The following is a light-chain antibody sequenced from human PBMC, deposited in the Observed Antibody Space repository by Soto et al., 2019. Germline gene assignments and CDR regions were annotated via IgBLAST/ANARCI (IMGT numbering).Light chain of an antibody. Sequence: DIPMTQSPSSLSASVGDRVTITCQASQDISNYLNWYQQKPGKAPKLLIYDVSNLETAVPSRFSRSGSGTDFTFMISGLHPEDIAAYYCQKYDNLPITFGPGTKLEIK. V-gene: IGKV1-33*01. CDR3: QKYDNLPIT. CDR2: DVS. J-gene: IGKJ2*01. CDR1: QDISNY.